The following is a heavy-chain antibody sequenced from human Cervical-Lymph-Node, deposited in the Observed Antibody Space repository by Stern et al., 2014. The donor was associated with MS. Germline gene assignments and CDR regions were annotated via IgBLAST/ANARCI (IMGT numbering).Heavy chain of an antibody. D-gene: IGHD3-22*01. CDR3: ARDQLSYYDSSGYPGPLDY. V-gene: IGHV3-21*01. Sequence: EDQLVESGGGLVKPGGSLRLSCAASGFTFSSYSMNWVRQAPGKGLEWVSSISSSSSYIYYAASVKGRFTISRDNAKNSLYLQMNSLRAEDTAVYYCARDQLSYYDSSGYPGPLDYWGQGTLVTVSS. CDR1: GFTFSSYS. J-gene: IGHJ4*02. CDR2: ISSSSSYI.